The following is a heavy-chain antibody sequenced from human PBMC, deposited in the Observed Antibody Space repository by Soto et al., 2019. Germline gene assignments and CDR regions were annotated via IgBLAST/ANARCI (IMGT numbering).Heavy chain of an antibody. CDR3: AKDLGTGPMDV. V-gene: IGHV3-30*18. CDR2: ISYDGSNK. J-gene: IGHJ6*02. CDR1: GFTFSSYG. D-gene: IGHD1-1*01. Sequence: PGGSLRLSCAASGFTFSSYGMHWVRQAPGKGLEWVAVISYDGSNKYYADSVKGRFTISRDNSKNTLYLQMNSLRAEDTAVYYCAKDLGTGPMDVWGQGTTVTVSS.